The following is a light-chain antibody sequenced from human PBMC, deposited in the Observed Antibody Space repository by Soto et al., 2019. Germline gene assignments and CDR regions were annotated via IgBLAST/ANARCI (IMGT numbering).Light chain of an antibody. J-gene: IGLJ2*01. CDR2: EVT. V-gene: IGLV2-14*01. Sequence: QSALTQPASVSGSPGQSITISCTGTSSDVGAYNYVSWYQQHPGKAPKLMIYEVTNRPSGVSNRFSASKSGNTASLTISGLQAEDEADYYCNSYTTSSTLVFGGGTKVTVL. CDR3: NSYTTSSTLV. CDR1: SSDVGAYNY.